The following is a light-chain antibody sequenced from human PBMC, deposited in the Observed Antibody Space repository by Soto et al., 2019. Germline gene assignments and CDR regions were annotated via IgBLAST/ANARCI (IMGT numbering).Light chain of an antibody. CDR3: QQYGSSPRT. CDR2: GAS. CDR1: QTVSSSS. Sequence: DIVLTQSPGTLSSSPGERATPSCRASQTVSSSSLAWYQQKPGQAPRLLIFGASTRAAGFPDRFSGSGSGTDFTLTISRLEPEDFAVYYCQQYGSSPRTFGQGTKV. V-gene: IGKV3-20*01. J-gene: IGKJ1*01.